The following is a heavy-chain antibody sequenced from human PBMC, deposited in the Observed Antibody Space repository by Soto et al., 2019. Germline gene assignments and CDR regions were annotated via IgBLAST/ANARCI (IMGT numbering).Heavy chain of an antibody. CDR2: IYYSGST. CDR3: ASLNVDTAMGGFDY. V-gene: IGHV4-30-4*08. CDR1: SGSISNGDYY. J-gene: IGHJ4*02. D-gene: IGHD5-18*01. Sequence: SETLSLTCSVSSGSISNGDYYWSWIRQHPGKGLEWIGYIYYSGSTYYNPSLKSRVTISVDTSKNQFSLKLSSVTAADTAVYYCASLNVDTAMGGFDYWGQGTLVTVSS.